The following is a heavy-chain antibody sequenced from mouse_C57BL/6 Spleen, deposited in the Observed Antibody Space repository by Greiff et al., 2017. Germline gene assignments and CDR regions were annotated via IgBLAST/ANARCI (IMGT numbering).Heavy chain of an antibody. J-gene: IGHJ3*01. CDR3: ASPDYDGSSYGAY. Sequence: QVQLQQPGAELVKPGASVKLSCKASGYTFTSYWMHWVKQRPGQGLEWIGMIHPNSGSTNYNEKFKGKATLTADKSSSTAYMQLSSLTSEDSAVYYCASPDYDGSSYGAYWGQGTLVTVSA. V-gene: IGHV1-64*01. D-gene: IGHD1-1*01. CDR2: IHPNSGST. CDR1: GYTFTSYW.